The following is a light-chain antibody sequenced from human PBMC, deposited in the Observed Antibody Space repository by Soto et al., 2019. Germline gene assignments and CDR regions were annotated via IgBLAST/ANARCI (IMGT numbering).Light chain of an antibody. CDR2: GAS. CDR1: QSVSSN. CDR3: QQYDNWPWT. J-gene: IGKJ1*01. V-gene: IGKV3-15*01. Sequence: EIVMTQSPATLSVSPGERATLSCRASQSVSSNLAWYQQKPGQAPRLLIYGASTRATDIPARFSGSGSGTDVTLTISSLQSEDFAIYYGQQYDNWPWTFGPGTKVEIK.